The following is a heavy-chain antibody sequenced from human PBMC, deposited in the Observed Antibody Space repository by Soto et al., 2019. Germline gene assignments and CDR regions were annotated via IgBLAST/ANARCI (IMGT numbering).Heavy chain of an antibody. V-gene: IGHV4-59*01. J-gene: IGHJ4*02. CDR3: ARSAAADY. CDR2: IYYTGLT. D-gene: IGHD6-13*01. CDR1: GGSISRFY. Sequence: PSETLSLTCTVSGGSISRFYCSWIRLPPGKGLEWIGNIYYTGLTHYNPSLRSRVTISVDTSKNQFSLKLSSVTAADTAVYYCARSAAADYWGQGTLVTVSS.